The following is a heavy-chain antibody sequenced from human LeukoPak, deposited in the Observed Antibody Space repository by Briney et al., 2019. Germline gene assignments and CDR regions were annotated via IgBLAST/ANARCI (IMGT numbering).Heavy chain of an antibody. J-gene: IGHJ6*02. Sequence: GGSLRLSCAASGFTFSSYAMHWVRQAPGKGLEWVAVISYDGSNKYYADSVKGRLTISRDNSKNTLYLQMNSLRAEDTAVYYCARVHNSGWYLYYYGMDVWGQGTTVTVSS. D-gene: IGHD6-19*01. CDR2: ISYDGSNK. CDR1: GFTFSSYA. V-gene: IGHV3-30-3*01. CDR3: ARVHNSGWYLYYYGMDV.